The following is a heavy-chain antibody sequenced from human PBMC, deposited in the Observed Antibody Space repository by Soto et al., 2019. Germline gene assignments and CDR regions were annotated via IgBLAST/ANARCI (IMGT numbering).Heavy chain of an antibody. CDR1: GFTFSSYG. D-gene: IGHD4-17*01. Sequence: PGGSLRLSCAASGFTFSSYGMHWVRQAPGKGLEWVAVISYDGSNKYYADSVKGRFTISRDNSKNTLYLQMNSLRAEDTAVYYCAKEVTTWDVFDYWGQGTLVTVSS. CDR2: ISYDGSNK. J-gene: IGHJ4*02. CDR3: AKEVTTWDVFDY. V-gene: IGHV3-30*18.